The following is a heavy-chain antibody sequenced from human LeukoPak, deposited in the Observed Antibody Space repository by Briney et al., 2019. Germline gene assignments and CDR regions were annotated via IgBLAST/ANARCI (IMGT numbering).Heavy chain of an antibody. D-gene: IGHD3-10*01. CDR1: GGSFSGYY. CDR3: ARGRYYGSGSYSRGRWFDP. J-gene: IGHJ5*02. V-gene: IGHV4-34*01. Sequence: SETLSLTCAVCGGSFSGYYWSWIRQPPGKGLEWIGEINHSGSTNYNPSLKSRVTISVDTSKNQFSLKLSSVTAADTAVYYCARGRYYGSGSYSRGRWFDPWGQGTLVTVSS. CDR2: INHSGST.